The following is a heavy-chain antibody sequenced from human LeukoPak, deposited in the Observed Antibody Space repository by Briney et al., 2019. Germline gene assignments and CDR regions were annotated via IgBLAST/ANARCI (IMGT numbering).Heavy chain of an antibody. Sequence: ASVKVSCKASGYTFTGYFMHWVRQAPGQGLEWMGWIDPDSGGANYAQVFQGRVTVTRDKSISTAYMELSSLRSDDTAVYYCARVHRAVGWTLALDPWGQGTLVTVSS. CDR1: GYTFTGYF. D-gene: IGHD1-14*01. CDR3: ARVHRAVGWTLALDP. CDR2: IDPDSGGA. V-gene: IGHV1-2*02. J-gene: IGHJ5*02.